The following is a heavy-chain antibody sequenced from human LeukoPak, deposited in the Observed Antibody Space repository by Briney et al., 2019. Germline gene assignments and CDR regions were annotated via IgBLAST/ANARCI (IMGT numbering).Heavy chain of an antibody. Sequence: GGSLRLSCAASGFTFSSYAMHWVRQAPGKGLEYVSAISSNGGSTYYANSVKGRFTISRDNSKNTLYLQMGSLRGEDMAVYYCARARRSGWYGPGHWGRGTLVTVSS. CDR2: ISSNGGST. CDR1: GFTFSSYA. V-gene: IGHV3-64*01. CDR3: ARARRSGWYGPGH. D-gene: IGHD6-19*01. J-gene: IGHJ4*02.